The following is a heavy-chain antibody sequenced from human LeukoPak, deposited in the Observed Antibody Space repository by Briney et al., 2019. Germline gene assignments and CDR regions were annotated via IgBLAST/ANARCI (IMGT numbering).Heavy chain of an antibody. CDR3: ASLSSSPLAPY. V-gene: IGHV3-7*01. J-gene: IGHJ4*02. D-gene: IGHD6-13*01. CDR2: IKQGGSEK. CDR1: GFTFSSYW. Sequence: GGSLRLSCAASGFTFSSYWMSWVRQAPGKGLEWVANIKQGGSEKYYVDSVKGRFTISRDNAKNSLYLQMNSLRAEDTAVYYCASLSSSPLAPYWGQGTLVTVSS.